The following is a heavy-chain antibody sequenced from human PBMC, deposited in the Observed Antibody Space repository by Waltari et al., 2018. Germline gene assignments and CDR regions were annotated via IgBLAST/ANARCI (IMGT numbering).Heavy chain of an antibody. CDR3: ARDKGFYDVLPGRGWFDP. V-gene: IGHV4-38-2*02. CDR1: NYSIPSGYF. Sequence: QLQLQESGPGLVKPSETLSLTCPVSNYSIPSGYFWGWIRQSPGKGLEWIVSIYHTGTTYFNPSLKSRVTISIDTSKKQFSLRLRSVTAADTGVYFCARDKGFYDVLPGRGWFDPWGQGTLVTVSS. CDR2: IYHTGTT. J-gene: IGHJ5*02. D-gene: IGHD3-9*01.